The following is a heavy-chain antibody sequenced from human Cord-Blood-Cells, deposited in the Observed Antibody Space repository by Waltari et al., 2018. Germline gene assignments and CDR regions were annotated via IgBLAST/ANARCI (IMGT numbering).Heavy chain of an antibody. CDR1: GGSFSGYY. Sequence: QVQLQQCGAGLLKPSETLSLTCAVYGGSFSGYYWSWIRQPPGKGLEWIGESNHSGSTNYSPSLNGRVNISVDTSKNQFALKLSSVTAADTAVYYCASPRYCSSTSCYAFDIWGQGTMVTVSS. V-gene: IGHV4-34*01. CDR3: ASPRYCSSTSCYAFDI. D-gene: IGHD2-2*01. CDR2: SNHSGST. J-gene: IGHJ3*02.